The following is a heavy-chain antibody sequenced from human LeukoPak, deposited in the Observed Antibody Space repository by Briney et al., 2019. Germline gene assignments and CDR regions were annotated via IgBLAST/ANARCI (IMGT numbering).Heavy chain of an antibody. Sequence: SETLSLTCTVSGGSISSSSYYWGWIRQPPGKGLEGIGSIYYSGSTYYNPSLKSRVTISVDTSKNQFSLKLSSVTAADTAVYYCARLFPGDYFDYWGQGTLVTVSS. CDR3: ARLFPGDYFDY. CDR2: IYYSGST. V-gene: IGHV4-39*01. CDR1: GGSISSSSYY. J-gene: IGHJ4*02. D-gene: IGHD3-10*01.